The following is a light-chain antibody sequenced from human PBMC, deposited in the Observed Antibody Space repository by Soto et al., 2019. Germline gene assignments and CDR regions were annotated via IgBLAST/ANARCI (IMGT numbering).Light chain of an antibody. CDR3: QQLCIYPPT. CDR2: GAS. V-gene: IGKV1-9*01. CDR1: QGIINY. J-gene: IGKJ3*01. Sequence: IQLTESPSSLSASVGDRVTITCRASQGIINYLAWYQQKPGKAPKLLIYGASTLQIGVPSRFGGSGSGTDFTLTVSSLQPEDFSTYYCQQLCIYPPTFRPGTKVDIK.